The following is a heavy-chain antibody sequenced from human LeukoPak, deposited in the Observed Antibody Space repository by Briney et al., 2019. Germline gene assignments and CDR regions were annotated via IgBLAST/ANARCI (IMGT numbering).Heavy chain of an antibody. V-gene: IGHV4-34*01. J-gene: IGHJ5*02. CDR1: GGSFSGYY. CDR3: ARAARPGGFDP. CDR2: INHSGST. Sequence: PSGTLSLTCAVYGGSFSGYYWSWIRQAPGKGLEWIGEINHSGSTNYNPSLKSRVTISLDTSKNQFSLKLSSVTAADTAVYYCARAARPGGFDPWGQGTLVTVSS.